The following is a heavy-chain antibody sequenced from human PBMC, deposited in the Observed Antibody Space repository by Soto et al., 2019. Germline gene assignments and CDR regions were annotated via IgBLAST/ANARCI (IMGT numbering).Heavy chain of an antibody. D-gene: IGHD6-13*01. J-gene: IGHJ4*02. CDR2: IYYSGST. V-gene: IGHV4-61*01. Sequence: QVQLQESGPGLVKPSETLSLTCTVSGGSVSSGSYYWSWIRQPPGKVLEWIGYIYYSGSTNYNPSLKSRVTISVDTSKNQFSLKLSSVTAADTAVYYCAREAAGVDYWGQGTLVTVSP. CDR3: AREAAGVDY. CDR1: GGSVSSGSYY.